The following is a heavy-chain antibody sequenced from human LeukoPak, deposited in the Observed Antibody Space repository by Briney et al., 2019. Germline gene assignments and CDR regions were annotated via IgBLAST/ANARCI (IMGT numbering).Heavy chain of an antibody. Sequence: ASVKVSCKASGYTFTSYDINWVRQATGQGLEWMGWMNPNSGNTGYAQKFQGRVTMTRNTSISTAYMELSRLRSEGTVVYCCARECLGPRSRTFDPWGQGTLVTVSS. J-gene: IGHJ5*02. CDR1: GYTFTSYD. CDR2: MNPNSGNT. D-gene: IGHD3-16*01. CDR3: ARECLGPRSRTFDP. V-gene: IGHV1-8*01.